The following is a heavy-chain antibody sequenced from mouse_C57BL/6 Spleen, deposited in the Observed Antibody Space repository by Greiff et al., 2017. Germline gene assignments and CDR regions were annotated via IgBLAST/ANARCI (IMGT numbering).Heavy chain of an antibody. CDR2: IFPGSGST. J-gene: IGHJ4*01. Sequence: QVQLQQSGPELVKPGASVKISCKASGYTFTDYYINWVKQRPGQGLEWIGWIFPGSGSTYYNEKFKGKATLTVDKSSSTAYMLLSSLTSEDSAVYFCARSKNYYGSGDYYAMDYWGQGTSVTVSS. CDR1: GYTFTDYY. CDR3: ARSKNYYGSGDYYAMDY. D-gene: IGHD1-1*01. V-gene: IGHV1-75*01.